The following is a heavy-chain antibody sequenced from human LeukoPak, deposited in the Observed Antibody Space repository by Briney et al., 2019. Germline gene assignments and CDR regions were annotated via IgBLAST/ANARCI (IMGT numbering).Heavy chain of an antibody. D-gene: IGHD6-19*01. CDR2: ISSSGSTI. Sequence: GGSLRLSCAASGFTFSSYEMNWVRQAPGKGLEWVSYISSSGSTIYYADSVKGRFTISRDNAKNSLYLQMNSLRAEDTAVYHCAREGGSGWYHYFDYWGQGTLVTVSS. CDR3: AREGGSGWYHYFDY. J-gene: IGHJ4*02. V-gene: IGHV3-48*03. CDR1: GFTFSSYE.